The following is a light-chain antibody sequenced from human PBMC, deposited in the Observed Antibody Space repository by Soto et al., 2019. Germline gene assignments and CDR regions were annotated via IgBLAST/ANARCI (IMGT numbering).Light chain of an antibody. J-gene: IGLJ3*02. CDR2: EVS. CDR3: SSYTSGSTWV. CDR1: SSDVGAYNY. V-gene: IGLV2-14*01. Sequence: QSALTQPASVSGSPGQSITISCTGTSSDVGAYNYVSWYQQHPGKAPKLMIYEVSNRPSGVSNRFSGSKSGNTASLTISGLQAEDEGHYYCSSYTSGSTWVFGGGTKVTVL.